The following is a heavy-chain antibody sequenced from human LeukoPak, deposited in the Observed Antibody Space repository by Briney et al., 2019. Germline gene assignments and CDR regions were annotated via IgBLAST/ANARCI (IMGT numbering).Heavy chain of an antibody. V-gene: IGHV3-33*06. D-gene: IGHD6-19*01. CDR1: GFTFSSYG. CDR3: AKSNSPRRYSSGSYAFDY. J-gene: IGHJ4*02. CDR2: IWYDGSNK. Sequence: GGSLRLSCAASGFTFSSYGMHWVRQAPGKGLEWVAVIWYDGSNKYYADSVKGRFTISRDNSTNTLYLQMNSLRAEDTAVYYCAKSNSPRRYSSGSYAFDYWLQGTMVTVSS.